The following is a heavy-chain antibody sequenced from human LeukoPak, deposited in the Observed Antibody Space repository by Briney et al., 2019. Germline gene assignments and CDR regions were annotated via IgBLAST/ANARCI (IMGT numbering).Heavy chain of an antibody. CDR3: ARSRDGYKRFDS. J-gene: IGHJ4*02. V-gene: IGHV3-23*01. CDR2: IDSSGAYT. Sequence: GGSLRLSCAASGFIFSNYAMSWVRQAPGKGLEWVSAIDSSGAYTWYADSVKGRFTISKDSSSTILYLQMNSLRAEDAAVYFCARSRDGYKRFDSWGQGTLVTVSS. CDR1: GFIFSNYA. D-gene: IGHD5-24*01.